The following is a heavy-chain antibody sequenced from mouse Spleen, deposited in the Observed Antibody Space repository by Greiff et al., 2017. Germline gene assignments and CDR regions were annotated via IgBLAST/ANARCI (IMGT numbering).Heavy chain of an antibody. Sequence: EVQLQESGGGLVKPGGSLKLSCAASGFTFSSYAMSWVRQTPEKRLEWVATISSGGSYTYYPDSVKGRFTISRDNAKNTLYLQMSSLRSEDTAMYYCARRPDYYGSWYFDVWGAGTTVTVSS. V-gene: IGHV5-9-3*01. CDR3: ARRPDYYGSWYFDV. CDR1: GFTFSSYA. J-gene: IGHJ1*01. CDR2: ISSGGSYT. D-gene: IGHD1-2*01.